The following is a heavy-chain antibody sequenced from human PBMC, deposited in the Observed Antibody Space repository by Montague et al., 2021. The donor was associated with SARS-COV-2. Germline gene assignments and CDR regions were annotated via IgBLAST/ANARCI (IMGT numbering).Heavy chain of an antibody. Sequence: SVKVSCKASGYTFTSYDINLLRQATGQGLEWMGWMNPNSGNTGYSQKFQGRVTMTRNTSISTAYMELSSLRSEDTAVYYCARGLIVATIFHYYYYMDVWGKGTTVTVSS. V-gene: IGHV1-8*01. CDR1: GYTFTSYD. CDR3: ARGLIVATIFHYYYYMDV. D-gene: IGHD5-12*01. CDR2: MNPNSGNT. J-gene: IGHJ6*03.